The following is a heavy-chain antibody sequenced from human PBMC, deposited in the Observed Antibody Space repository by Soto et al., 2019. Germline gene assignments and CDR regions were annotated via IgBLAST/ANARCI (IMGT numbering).Heavy chain of an antibody. V-gene: IGHV3-30*14. Sequence: QVYVVESGGGVVQPGRSLRLSCAASGFTFTDYVIHWVRQPAGKGLEWVASMTYDGATEYYADSVKGRFTMSRDNSKRTVSLQMNRLTPEDTAVYYCARVRLSIAVNDALDVWGQGTTVTVSS. CDR2: MTYDGATE. CDR1: GFTFTDYV. J-gene: IGHJ3*01. CDR3: ARVRLSIAVNDALDV. D-gene: IGHD3-3*02.